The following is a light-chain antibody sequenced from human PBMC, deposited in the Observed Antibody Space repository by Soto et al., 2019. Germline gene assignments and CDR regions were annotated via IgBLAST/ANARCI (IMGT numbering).Light chain of an antibody. CDR1: TSDVGTYKF. CDR2: EVS. V-gene: IGLV2-23*02. Sequence: QSALTQPASVSGSPGQSITISCTGTTSDVGTYKFVSWYQQHPGIAPKLMIYEVSERPSGVSNRFSGSKSGNTASLTRSGLQAEDEADYCCCSHAGSHVIFGGGTQLTVL. CDR3: CSHAGSHVI. J-gene: IGLJ2*01.